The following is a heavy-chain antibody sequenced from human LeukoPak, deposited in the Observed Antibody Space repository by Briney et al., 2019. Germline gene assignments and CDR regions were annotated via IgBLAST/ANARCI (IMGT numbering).Heavy chain of an antibody. CDR2: ISWNSGSI. Sequence: PGRSLRLSRAASVFTLDEYAMHWVRPAPGKGLEWVSGISWNSGSIGYADSVKGRFTISRDNAQNSLYLQMNSLRAEDMALYYCAKDVGLHAWLAYYDYWGQGTLVTVSS. J-gene: IGHJ4*02. CDR1: VFTLDEYA. CDR3: AKDVGLHAWLAYYDY. D-gene: IGHD6-19*01. V-gene: IGHV3-9*03.